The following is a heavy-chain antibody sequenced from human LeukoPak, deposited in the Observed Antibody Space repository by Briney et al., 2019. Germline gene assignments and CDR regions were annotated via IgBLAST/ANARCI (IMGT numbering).Heavy chain of an antibody. D-gene: IGHD2-2*02. V-gene: IGHV3-53*01. CDR2: IYSGGST. J-gene: IGHJ5*02. CDR3: ARVGVVVPAAIGWFDH. Sequence: GGSXXLSCAASGFTVSSNYMSWVRQAPGKGMEWGSVIYSGGSTYSPASVKGRFTISRDNSKNTLYLQMNSLRAEDTAVYYCARVGVVVPAAIGWFDHWGQGTLVTVSS. CDR1: GFTVSSNY.